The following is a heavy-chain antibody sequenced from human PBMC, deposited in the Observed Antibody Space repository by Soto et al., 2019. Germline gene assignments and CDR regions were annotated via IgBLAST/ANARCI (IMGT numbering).Heavy chain of an antibody. CDR1: GASIASINSY. D-gene: IGHD5-12*01. J-gene: IGHJ4*02. CDR3: ARPSGGFDFVYFEN. CDR2: IYYNGST. V-gene: IGHV4-39*01. Sequence: PSETLSLTCAVSGASIASINSYWGWIRQSPGKGLEWIATIYYNGSTYYSPSLESRVTISMDTSKNQFSLKVTSVTAADTAVYYCARPSGGFDFVYFENWGQGALVTVSS.